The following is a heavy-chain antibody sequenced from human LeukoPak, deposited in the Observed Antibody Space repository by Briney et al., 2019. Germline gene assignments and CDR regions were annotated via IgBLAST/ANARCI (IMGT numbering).Heavy chain of an antibody. V-gene: IGHV3-66*01. Sequence: PGGSLRLSCAASGFTVSSNYMSWVRQAPGKGLEWVSVIYSGGSTYYADSVKGRFTISRDNSKNTLYLQMNSLRAEDTAVYYCAREGEGDYGDYYAFDIWGQGTMVTVSS. CDR2: IYSGGST. CDR3: AREGEGDYGDYYAFDI. D-gene: IGHD4-17*01. CDR1: GFTVSSNY. J-gene: IGHJ3*02.